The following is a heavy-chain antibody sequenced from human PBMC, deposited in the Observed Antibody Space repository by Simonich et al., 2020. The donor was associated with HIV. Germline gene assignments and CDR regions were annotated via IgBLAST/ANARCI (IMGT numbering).Heavy chain of an antibody. Sequence: QVQLVESGGGVVQPGRSLRLSCAASGFTFSSYAMHWVRQAPGKVLEWVAVISYDGSNKYYADSVKGRFTISRYNSKTTPYLQMNSLRAEDTAVYYCASGGSISSVWADDYWGQGTLVTVSS. CDR2: ISYDGSNK. CDR3: ASGGSISSVWADDY. V-gene: IGHV3-30*07. D-gene: IGHD3-16*01. CDR1: GFTFSSYA. J-gene: IGHJ4*02.